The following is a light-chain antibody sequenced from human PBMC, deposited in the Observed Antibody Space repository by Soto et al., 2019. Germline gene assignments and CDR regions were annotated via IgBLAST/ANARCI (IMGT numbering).Light chain of an antibody. CDR3: CSYTTSSTYV. CDR2: EVN. CDR1: SSDVGNYNR. Sequence: QSVLTQPPSVSGSPGQSVAISCTGTSSDVGNYNRVSWYQQPPGTATKLMIYEVNNRPSGVPDRFSGSKSGNTASLTISGLQAEDEADYYCCSYTTSSTYVFGTGTKVTVL. J-gene: IGLJ1*01. V-gene: IGLV2-18*02.